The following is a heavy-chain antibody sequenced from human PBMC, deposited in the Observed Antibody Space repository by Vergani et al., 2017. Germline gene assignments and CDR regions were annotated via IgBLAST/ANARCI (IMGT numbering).Heavy chain of an antibody. D-gene: IGHD6-19*01. V-gene: IGHV4-34*01. Sequence: QVQLQQWGAGLLKPSETLSLTCAVYGGSFSGYYWSWIRQSPGKGLEWIGEVNHSGRTNYNPSLKSRVTISGDTSKNQFSLRLTSVTAADTAVYYCARVLRPRRSGWTSAHFDYWAQGTLFTVSS. J-gene: IGHJ4*02. CDR1: GGSFSGYY. CDR3: ARVLRPRRSGWTSAHFDY. CDR2: VNHSGRT.